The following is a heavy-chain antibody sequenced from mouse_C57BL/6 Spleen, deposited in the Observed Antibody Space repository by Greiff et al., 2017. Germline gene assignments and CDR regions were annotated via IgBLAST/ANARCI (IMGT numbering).Heavy chain of an antibody. CDR3: ARRATVVCYYAMDY. D-gene: IGHD1-1*01. V-gene: IGHV1-7*01. J-gene: IGHJ4*01. Sequence: VQLQQSGAELVKPGASVKLSCKASGYTFTSYWMHWVKQRPGQGLEWIGNINPSSGCTKYNQKFKNKATLTADKSSSTAYMQLSSLTYEDSAVYYCARRATVVCYYAMDYWGQGTSVTVSS. CDR2: INPSSGCT. CDR1: GYTFTSYW.